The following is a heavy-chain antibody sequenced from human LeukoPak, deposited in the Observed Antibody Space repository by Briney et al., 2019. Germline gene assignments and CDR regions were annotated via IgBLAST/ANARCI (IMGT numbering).Heavy chain of an antibody. CDR3: ARGLGAATVGVDSSGYYLDY. CDR2: INHSGST. J-gene: IGHJ4*02. D-gene: IGHD3-22*01. CDR1: GGSFSGYY. Sequence: SEPLSLSCAVYGGSFSGYYWSWIRQPPGKGLEWIGEINHSGSTNYNPSLKSRVTISVDTSKNQFSLKLSSVTAADTAVYYCARGLGAATVGVDSSGYYLDYWGQGTLVTVSS. V-gene: IGHV4-34*01.